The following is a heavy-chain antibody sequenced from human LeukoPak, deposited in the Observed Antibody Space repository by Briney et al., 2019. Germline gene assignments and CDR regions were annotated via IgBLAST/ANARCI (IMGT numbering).Heavy chain of an antibody. D-gene: IGHD1-26*01. Sequence: GGSLRLSCTASLFTFSRYGMHWVRQAQGKGLEWVTFIRHDGSATYYADSVKGRFTSSRDNSKSTVYLEVNSLRPEDTAVYYCARLMVGQAGVGATHLDYWGQGTLLSVSS. CDR3: ARLMVGQAGVGATHLDY. CDR1: LFTFSRYG. V-gene: IGHV3-30*02. J-gene: IGHJ4*02. CDR2: IRHDGSAT.